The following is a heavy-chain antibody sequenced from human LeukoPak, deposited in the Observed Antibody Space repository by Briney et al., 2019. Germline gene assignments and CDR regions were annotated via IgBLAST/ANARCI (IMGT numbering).Heavy chain of an antibody. J-gene: IGHJ4*02. CDR3: AKKGAVYYDSSGYPY. Sequence: ASVKVSCEASGGTFNIYAITWVRQAPGQGFEWMGGIIPILRTPDYAQKFQGRVTITADESTNTVYMEVNSLISEDTAIYYCAKKGAVYYDSSGYPYWGQGTLVTVSS. V-gene: IGHV1-69*13. CDR2: IIPILRTP. CDR1: GGTFNIYA. D-gene: IGHD3-22*01.